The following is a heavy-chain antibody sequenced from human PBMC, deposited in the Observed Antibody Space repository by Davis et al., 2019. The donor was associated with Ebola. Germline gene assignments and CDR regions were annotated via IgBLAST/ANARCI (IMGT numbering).Heavy chain of an antibody. CDR1: NGSISDSY. CDR2: IQHSGNT. D-gene: IGHD3-22*01. V-gene: IGHV4-59*01. CDR3: ARLRDSSGYSINYFDY. Sequence: MPSETLSLTCTASNGSISDSYWSWIRQPPGRGPEWIGYIQHSGNTHYNPSLASRVTISIHTSKNEFSLKLTSVTAADTAVYYCARLRDSSGYSINYFDYWGQGTLVTVSS. J-gene: IGHJ4*02.